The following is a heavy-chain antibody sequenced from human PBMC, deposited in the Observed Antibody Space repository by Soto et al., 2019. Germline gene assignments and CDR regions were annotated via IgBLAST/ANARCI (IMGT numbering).Heavy chain of an antibody. CDR1: GYTFTSYG. V-gene: IGHV1-18*01. CDR2: ISAYNGNT. J-gene: IGHJ5*02. Sequence: ASVKVSCKAPGYTFTSYGISWVRQAPGQGLEWMGWISAYNGNTNYAQKLQGRVTMTTDTSTSTAYMELRSLRSDDTAVYYCARSHYYDSSGYFPSNGFDPWGQGTLVTVSS. D-gene: IGHD3-22*01. CDR3: ARSHYYDSSGYFPSNGFDP.